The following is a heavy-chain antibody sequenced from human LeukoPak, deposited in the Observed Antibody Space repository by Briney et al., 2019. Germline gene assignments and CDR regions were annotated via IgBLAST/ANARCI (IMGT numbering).Heavy chain of an antibody. CDR3: ASHASTYGSGSYYSPDY. D-gene: IGHD3-10*01. CDR2: IYTSGTI. V-gene: IGHV4-4*07. Sequence: SETLSLTCTVSGVSISAYFWTWIRQPAGKGLEWIGRIYTSGTINYNPSLESRLTMSLDTSKNQFSLKLSSVTAADTAVYYCASHASTYGSGSYYSPDYWGQGTLVTVSS. CDR1: GVSISAYF. J-gene: IGHJ4*02.